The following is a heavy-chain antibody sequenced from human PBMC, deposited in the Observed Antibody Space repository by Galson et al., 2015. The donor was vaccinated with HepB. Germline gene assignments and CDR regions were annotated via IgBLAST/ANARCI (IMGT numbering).Heavy chain of an antibody. CDR3: TPGGWELRTLALFDY. J-gene: IGHJ4*02. D-gene: IGHD1-7*01. CDR2: IRSKANSYAT. Sequence: SLRLSCAASGFTFSGSAMHWVRQASGKGLEWVGRIRSKANSYATAYAASVKGRFTISRDDSKNTAYLQMNSLKTEDTAVYYCTPGGWELRTLALFDYWGQGTLVTVSS. V-gene: IGHV3-73*01. CDR1: GFTFSGSA.